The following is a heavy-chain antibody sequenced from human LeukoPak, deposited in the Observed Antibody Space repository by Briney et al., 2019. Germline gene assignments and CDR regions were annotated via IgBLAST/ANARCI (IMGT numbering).Heavy chain of an antibody. J-gene: IGHJ5*02. Sequence: PSETLSLTCAVYGGSFSGYYWSWIRQPPGKGLEWIGEINHSGSTNYNPSLKSRVTISVDTSKNQFSLKLSSVTAADTAVYYCARGKPAAYNWIIRVGWFDPWGQGTLVTVSS. CDR2: INHSGST. CDR1: GGSFSGYY. CDR3: ARGKPAAYNWIIRVGWFDP. V-gene: IGHV4-34*01. D-gene: IGHD1-20*01.